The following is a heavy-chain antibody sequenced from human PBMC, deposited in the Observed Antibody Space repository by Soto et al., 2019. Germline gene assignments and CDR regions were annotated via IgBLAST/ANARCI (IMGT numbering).Heavy chain of an antibody. Sequence: QVQLLESGPGLVKPSETLSLTCTVSGGSISGYYWSWIRQPPGKGLEWIGYIYYSGSTNYNPSHKSRINIAVDACKNPFSLEPISVTAAGTAVYYCARIPPSGYYYYFDYWGQGTLVTVSS. CDR2: IYYSGST. CDR1: GGSISGYY. J-gene: IGHJ4*02. D-gene: IGHD3-22*01. CDR3: ARIPPSGYYYYFDY. V-gene: IGHV4-59*01.